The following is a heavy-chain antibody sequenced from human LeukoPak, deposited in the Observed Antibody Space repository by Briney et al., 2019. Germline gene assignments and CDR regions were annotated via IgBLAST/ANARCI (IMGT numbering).Heavy chain of an antibody. J-gene: IGHJ6*02. D-gene: IGHD3-3*01. CDR3: ARLTSGNGLDV. V-gene: IGHV3-66*04. CDR1: GFTVSSNY. CDR2: IYSGNRT. Sequence: PGGSLRLSCAASGFTVSSNYMSWVRQAPGKGLEWVSVIYSGNRTKYADSVKGRFIISRDNSKNTLLFQMNSLRAEDTAVYYCARLTSGNGLDVWGQGTTVTVSS.